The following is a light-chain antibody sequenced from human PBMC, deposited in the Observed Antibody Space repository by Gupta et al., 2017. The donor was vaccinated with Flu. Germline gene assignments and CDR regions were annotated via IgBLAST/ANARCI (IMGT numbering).Light chain of an antibody. J-gene: IGLJ2*01. CDR3: NPPDNTDNNQVV. CDR1: SLRNSY. Sequence: SSELTQDPAVSVALGQTVRITCQGDSLRNSYASWYQQQPGQAPVLVIYAKNIRPSGIPDRFSCSSSGDTTSFTITAAQAEEEADYYCNPPDNTDNNQVVFGGGTKLTVL. V-gene: IGLV3-19*01. CDR2: AKN.